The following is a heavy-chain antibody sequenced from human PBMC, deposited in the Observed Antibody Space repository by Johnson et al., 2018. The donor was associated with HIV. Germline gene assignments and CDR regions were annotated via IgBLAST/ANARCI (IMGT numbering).Heavy chain of an antibody. Sequence: QMQLVESGGGLGKPGGSLRLSCAGSGFTFSDNYMNWLRQAPGKGLEWVSYISSTGSTIYYADSVKGRFTISRDNSMHTMYLQMNSLRAEDTAVYYCEGQVRAFDIWGQGTMVTVSS. J-gene: IGHJ3*02. CDR2: ISSTGSTI. D-gene: IGHD6-19*01. V-gene: IGHV3-11*04. CDR3: EGQVRAFDI. CDR1: GFTFSDNY.